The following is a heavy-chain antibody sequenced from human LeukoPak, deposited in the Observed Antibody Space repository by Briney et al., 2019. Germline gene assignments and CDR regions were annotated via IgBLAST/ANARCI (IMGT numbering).Heavy chain of an antibody. J-gene: IGHJ6*02. Sequence: GGSLRLSCAASGFTFSSYWMSWVRQAPGKGLEWVANIKQDGSEKYYVDSVKGRFTISRDNAKNSLYLQMNSLRAEDTAVYYCAREGGGSYHLSYYYYGMDVWGQGTTVTVSS. CDR2: IKQDGSEK. V-gene: IGHV3-7*01. CDR3: AREGGGSYHLSYYYYGMDV. CDR1: GFTFSSYW. D-gene: IGHD1-26*01.